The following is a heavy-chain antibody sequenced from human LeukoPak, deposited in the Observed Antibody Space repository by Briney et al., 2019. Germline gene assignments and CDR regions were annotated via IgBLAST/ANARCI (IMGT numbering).Heavy chain of an antibody. CDR1: GYTFTSYD. CDR2: MNPNSGNT. Sequence: GASVTVSCKASGYTFTSYDINWVRQATGQGLEWMGWMNPNSGNTGYAQKFQGRVTMTRNTSISTAYMELSSLRSEDTAVYYCARGPRLRHTGYSSSCHGGPPFDPCAQGTLVTVSS. D-gene: IGHD6-13*01. V-gene: IGHV1-8*02. CDR3: ARGPRLRHTGYSSSCHGGPPFDP. J-gene: IGHJ5*02.